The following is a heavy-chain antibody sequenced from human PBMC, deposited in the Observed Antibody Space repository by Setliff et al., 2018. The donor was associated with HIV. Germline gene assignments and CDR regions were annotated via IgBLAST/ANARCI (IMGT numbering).Heavy chain of an antibody. Sequence: SETLSLTCTVSGGSISSHFWNWIRQPPGKGLEWIGHFFYSGSTNYNPSLRSRVTISADMSKNQVSLKLSSVTAADTAVYYCARLDCSSTSCYSVTAAPLDYWSQGTLVTVSS. J-gene: IGHJ4*02. CDR3: ARLDCSSTSCYSVTAAPLDY. D-gene: IGHD2-2*01. CDR1: GGSISSHF. V-gene: IGHV4-59*08. CDR2: FFYSGST.